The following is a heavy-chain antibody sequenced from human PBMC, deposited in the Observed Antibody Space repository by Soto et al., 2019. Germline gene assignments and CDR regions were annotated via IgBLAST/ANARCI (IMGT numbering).Heavy chain of an antibody. CDR1: GFTFSSYD. D-gene: IGHD6-19*01. J-gene: IGHJ6*02. V-gene: IGHV3-48*03. CDR3: GRDLGIAVAGTQYYYYYGIEL. Sequence: PAGSLCLSCAVSGFTFSSYDMNWVRQAPGKGLEWVAYISSSGSTIYYADSVKGRFTTSRENAKHSLYLQMNSLRAEDPAVYYCGRDLGIAVAGTQYYYYYGIELWGQGTTV. CDR2: ISSSGSTI.